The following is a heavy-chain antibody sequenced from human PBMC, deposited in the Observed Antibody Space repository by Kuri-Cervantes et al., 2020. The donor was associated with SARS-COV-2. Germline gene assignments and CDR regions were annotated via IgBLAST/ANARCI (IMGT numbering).Heavy chain of an antibody. CDR1: AYSISNGYY. CDR3: ARLGGYRSGYNWFDP. V-gene: IGHV4-38-2*02. Sequence: SETLSLTCTVSAYSISNGYYWGWIRQPPGKGLEWIGTIYHSGGTYYHSGTPYYNPSLKSRVTISLGTSKDQFSLKLSSVTAADTAVYYCARLGGYRSGYNWFDPWGQGTLITVSS. J-gene: IGHJ5*02. CDR2: IYHSGGTYYHSGTP. D-gene: IGHD5-18*01.